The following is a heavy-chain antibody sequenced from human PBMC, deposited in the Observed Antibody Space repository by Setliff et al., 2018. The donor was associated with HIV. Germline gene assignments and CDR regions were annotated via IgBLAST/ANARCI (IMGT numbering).Heavy chain of an antibody. Sequence: PSETLSLTCAVSGYSISSGYYWGWIRQPQGKGLEWIGNIYDSGHTFYNPSLKSRVTISVDTSKNQFSLKLSSVTAADTAVYYCAGGLHYGLGKFGYWGQGTLVTVSS. J-gene: IGHJ4*02. D-gene: IGHD3-10*01. CDR3: AGGLHYGLGKFGY. V-gene: IGHV4-38-2*01. CDR1: GYSISSGYY. CDR2: IYDSGHT.